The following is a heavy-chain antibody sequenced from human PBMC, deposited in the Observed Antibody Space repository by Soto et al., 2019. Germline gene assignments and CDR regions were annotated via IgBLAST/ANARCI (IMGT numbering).Heavy chain of an antibody. V-gene: IGHV4-30-4*01. Sequence: QVQLQESGPGLVAPSQTLSLTCSVSGDSINNDNYYWSWIRHPPVKGLDWVAHIFNSGSAYSNPSLQSPPTVSVDTTMTQLSLILRSVPVAGSAVYFCCGGYTLTGYDLTRSDFLDSWGQGILVTVSS. CDR3: CGGYTLTGYDLTRSDFLDS. J-gene: IGHJ4*02. D-gene: IGHD3-9*01. CDR2: IFNSGSA. CDR1: GDSINNDNYY.